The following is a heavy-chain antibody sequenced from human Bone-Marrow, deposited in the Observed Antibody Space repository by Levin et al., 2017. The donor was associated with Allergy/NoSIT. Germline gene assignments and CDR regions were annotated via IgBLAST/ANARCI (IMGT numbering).Heavy chain of an antibody. V-gene: IGHV3-15*01. J-gene: IGHJ4*02. D-gene: IGHD3-22*01. CDR2: IKSKSAGGTT. CDR3: EATYYSDTSAPPGDY. CDR1: GFTFSNAW. Sequence: GESLKISCAASGFTFSNAWMNWVRQAPGKGLEWVGRIKSKSAGGTTDYSAPVKGRFTIPRDDSKNTLFLQMNSRKMEYTAFYYCEATYYSDTSAPPGDYWGQGALVTFSS.